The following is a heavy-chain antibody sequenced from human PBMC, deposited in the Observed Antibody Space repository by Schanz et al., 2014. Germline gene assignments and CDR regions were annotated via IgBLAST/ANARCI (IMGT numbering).Heavy chain of an antibody. J-gene: IGHJ6*02. Sequence: EVHLLESGGGLVPPGGSLRLSCAASGFNFSDYAMCWVRQAPGKGLEWVSAISGGGGTTYYTDSVKGRFTISRDNSKSMLYLQMNSLRAEDTAVYYCAKDGPGGSGSYSADGGMDVWGQGTTVTVSS. CDR2: ISGGGGTT. V-gene: IGHV3-23*01. D-gene: IGHD3-10*01. CDR3: AKDGPGGSGSYSADGGMDV. CDR1: GFNFSDYA.